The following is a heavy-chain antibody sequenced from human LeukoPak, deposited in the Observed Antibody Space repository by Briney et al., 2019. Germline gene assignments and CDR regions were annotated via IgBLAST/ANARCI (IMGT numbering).Heavy chain of an antibody. V-gene: IGHV3-48*03. CDR1: GFTFSSYE. CDR3: ARDRGGYNSYYFDY. CDR2: ISSSGSTI. Sequence: GGSLRLSYAASGFTFSSYEMNWVRQAPGKGLEWVSYISSSGSTIYYADSVKGRFTISRDNAKNSLYLQMNSLRAEDTAVYYCARDRGGYNSYYFDYWGQGTLVTVSS. D-gene: IGHD5-24*01. J-gene: IGHJ4*02.